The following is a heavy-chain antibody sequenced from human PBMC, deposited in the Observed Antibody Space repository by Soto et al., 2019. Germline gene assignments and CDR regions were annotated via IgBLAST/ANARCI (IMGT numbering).Heavy chain of an antibody. J-gene: IGHJ4*02. V-gene: IGHV3-11*05. CDR3: ARDGRCSGGSCYSRY. CDR2: ISSSSSYT. Sequence: GGSLRLSCAASGFTFSDYYMSWIRQAPGKGLEWVSYISSSSSYTNYADSVKGRFTISRDNAKNSLYLQMNSLRAEDTAVYYCARDGRCSGGSCYSRYWGQGTLVTVSS. D-gene: IGHD2-15*01. CDR1: GFTFSDYY.